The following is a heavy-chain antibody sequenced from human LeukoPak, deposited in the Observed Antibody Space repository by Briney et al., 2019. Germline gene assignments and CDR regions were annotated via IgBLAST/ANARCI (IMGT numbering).Heavy chain of an antibody. D-gene: IGHD5-12*01. Sequence: SQTLSLTCAISGDSVSSNSAAWSWIRQSPSRGLEWLGRTYYRSKWYNDYAVSVKSRITINPDTSKNQFSLQLNSVTPEDTAVYYCARSVATIGYYYYYYMDVWGKGTTVTVSS. CDR3: ARSVATIGYYYYYYMDV. J-gene: IGHJ6*03. V-gene: IGHV6-1*01. CDR1: GDSVSSNSAA. CDR2: TYYRSKWYN.